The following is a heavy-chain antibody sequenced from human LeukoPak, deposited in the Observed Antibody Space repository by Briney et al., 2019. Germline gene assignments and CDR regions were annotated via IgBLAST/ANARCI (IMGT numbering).Heavy chain of an antibody. CDR1: GGSISSYY. J-gene: IGHJ4*02. Sequence: KPSETLSLTCTVSGGSISSYYWSWIRQPPGKGLEWIGYIYYSGSTYYNPSLKSRVTISVDTSKNQFSLKLSSVTAADTAVYYCARDRDYGDYELGALMDWGQGTLVTVSS. CDR3: ARDRDYGDYELGALMD. D-gene: IGHD4-17*01. CDR2: IYYSGST. V-gene: IGHV4-59*01.